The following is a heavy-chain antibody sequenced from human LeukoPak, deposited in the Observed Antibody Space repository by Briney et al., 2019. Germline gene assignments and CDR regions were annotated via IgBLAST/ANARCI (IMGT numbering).Heavy chain of an antibody. CDR1: GGSISSGGYY. Sequence: QASETLSLTCTVSGGSISSGGYYWSWIRQPPGKGLEWIGEINDSGSANYNPSLKSRVTISTDGPKRQISLRLNSVTAADTAVYYCAREKSNEWDPHRGFEHWGQGTLVTVSS. J-gene: IGHJ4*02. CDR2: INDSGSA. D-gene: IGHD1-26*01. CDR3: AREKSNEWDPHRGFEH. V-gene: IGHV4-61*08.